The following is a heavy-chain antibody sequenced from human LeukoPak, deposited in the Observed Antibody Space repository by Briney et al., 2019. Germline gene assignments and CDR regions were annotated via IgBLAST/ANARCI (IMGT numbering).Heavy chain of an antibody. D-gene: IGHD6-19*01. J-gene: IGHJ4*02. CDR2: ISGRDTRT. CDR3: AKGFSSGWYFFDC. Sequence: HPGGSLRLSCAASGFTGTTYAMSWVRQAPGKGLEWVSGISGRDTRTDYYADSVKGRFTISRDNSKSTLYLQMKSLRAEDTALYYCAKGFSSGWYFFDCWGQGTLVTVSS. V-gene: IGHV3-23*01. CDR1: GFTGTTYA.